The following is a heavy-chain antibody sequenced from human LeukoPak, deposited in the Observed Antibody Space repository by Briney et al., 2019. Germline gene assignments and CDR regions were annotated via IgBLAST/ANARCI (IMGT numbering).Heavy chain of an antibody. J-gene: IGHJ4*02. CDR2: INPNSGGT. CDR1: GYTFTGYY. D-gene: IGHD2-15*01. V-gene: IGHV1-2*02. Sequence: ASVKVSCKASGYTFTGYYMHWVRQAPGQGLEWMGWINPNSGGTNYAQKFQGRVTMTRDTSISTAYVELSRLRSDDTAVYYCARSIWLVVNFDYWGQGTLVTVSS. CDR3: ARSIWLVVNFDY.